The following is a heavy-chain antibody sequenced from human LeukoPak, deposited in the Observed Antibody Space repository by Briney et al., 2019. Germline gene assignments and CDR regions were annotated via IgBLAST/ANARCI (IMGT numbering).Heavy chain of an antibody. V-gene: IGHV3-30*18. Sequence: PGGSLRLSCAASGFTFSSYAMSWVRQAPGKGLEWVAVISYDGSNKYYADSVKGRFTISRDNSKNTLYLQMNGLRAEDTAVYYCAKGMSSGWYLVSDYWGQGTLVTVSS. J-gene: IGHJ4*02. CDR2: ISYDGSNK. CDR3: AKGMSSGWYLVSDY. D-gene: IGHD6-19*01. CDR1: GFTFSSYA.